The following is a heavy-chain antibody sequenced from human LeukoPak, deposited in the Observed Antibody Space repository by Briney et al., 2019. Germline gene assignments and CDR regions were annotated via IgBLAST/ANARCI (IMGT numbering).Heavy chain of an antibody. V-gene: IGHV3-30*18. CDR1: GFTFSSYG. Sequence: GGSLRLSCAASGFTFSSYGMHWVRQAPGKELEWVAVISYDGSNKYYADSVKGRFTISRDNSKNTLYLQMNSLRAEDTAVYYCAKDLGDSFDYWGQGTLVTVSS. J-gene: IGHJ4*02. CDR2: ISYDGSNK. D-gene: IGHD4-17*01. CDR3: AKDLGDSFDY.